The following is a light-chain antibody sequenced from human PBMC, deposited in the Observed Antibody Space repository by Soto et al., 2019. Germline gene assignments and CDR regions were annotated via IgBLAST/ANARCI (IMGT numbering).Light chain of an antibody. J-gene: IGLJ2*01. Sequence: QSVLTQPASVSGSPGQSITISCTGTSSDVGGYNYVSWYQQHPGKAPKLMIYEVSNRPSGVSNRFSGSKSGNTASLTISGLQAEYEADYYCSSYTRNSTLVFGGGTELTVL. CDR2: EVS. CDR3: SSYTRNSTLV. V-gene: IGLV2-14*01. CDR1: SSDVGGYNY.